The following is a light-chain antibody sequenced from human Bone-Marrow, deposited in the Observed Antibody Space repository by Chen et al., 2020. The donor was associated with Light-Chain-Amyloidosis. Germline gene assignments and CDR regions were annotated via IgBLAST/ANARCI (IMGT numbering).Light chain of an antibody. CDR2: EVT. CDR1: SSDVGGDNH. V-gene: IGLV2-14*01. J-gene: IGLJ1*01. Sequence: QSALTQPASVSGSPGKPITISCSGTSSDVGGDNHVSWYHQHPDKAPKLMFYEVTNRPPWVPDRFSGSKPDNTASLTISGLQTEDEADYFCSSDTITNTLVFGSGTRVTGL. CDR3: SSDTITNTLV.